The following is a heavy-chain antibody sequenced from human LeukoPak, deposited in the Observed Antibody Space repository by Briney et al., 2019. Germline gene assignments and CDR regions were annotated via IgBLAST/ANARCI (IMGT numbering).Heavy chain of an antibody. CDR3: ARDARGWSGFDY. Sequence: PSETLSLTCSVSGGSISNYYWSWIRQPAGKGREWIGRIYTTGNTDYNPSLKSRVTMSVDTSKNQFSLNLSSVTAADTVVYYCARDARGWSGFDYWGQGTLVTVSS. D-gene: IGHD3-3*01. V-gene: IGHV4-4*07. CDR1: GGSISNYY. CDR2: IYTTGNT. J-gene: IGHJ4*02.